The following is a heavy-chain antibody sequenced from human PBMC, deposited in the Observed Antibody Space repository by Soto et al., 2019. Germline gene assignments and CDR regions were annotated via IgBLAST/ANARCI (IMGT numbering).Heavy chain of an antibody. J-gene: IGHJ4*02. CDR3: TRHRGYSSGYWGQDF. CDR2: INAGNGNT. CDR1: GYTFTSYA. V-gene: IGHV1-3*01. Sequence: ASVKVSCKASGYTFTSYAMHWVRQAPGQRLEWMGWINAGNGNTNYAQRFQGRVTVTADESTSTVYLELTRLRSDDTGMYYCTRHRGYSSGYWGQDFWGQGTLVTVSS. D-gene: IGHD5-12*01.